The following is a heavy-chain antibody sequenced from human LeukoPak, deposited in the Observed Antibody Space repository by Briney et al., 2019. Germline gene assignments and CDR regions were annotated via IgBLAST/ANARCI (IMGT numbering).Heavy chain of an antibody. CDR2: ISSSGSTK. D-gene: IGHD3-9*01. CDR1: GFTFSSYS. CDR3: ARDSAVRDYDILTGSIPFDY. J-gene: IGHJ4*02. V-gene: IGHV3-48*04. Sequence: GGSLRLSCAASGFTFSSYSMNWVRRAPGKGLEWVSYISSSGSTKYYADSVKGRFTVSRDNAKNSLYLQMNSLRAEDTAVYYCARDSAVRDYDILTGSIPFDYWGQGTLVTVSS.